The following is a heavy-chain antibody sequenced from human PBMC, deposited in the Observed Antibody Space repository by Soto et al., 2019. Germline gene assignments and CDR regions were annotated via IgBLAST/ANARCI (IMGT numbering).Heavy chain of an antibody. Sequence: QVHLVQSGAEVKKPGSSVRVSCKASGGSLNSYAISWVRQAPGQGLEWMGGFIPKSDTPHYAQKFQDRLTISADKSTTTFYMELSSLTSEDTAVFYCAKRRPHSAGYFFFAMDVWGQGTSVTVSS. CDR1: GGSLNSYA. CDR3: AKRRPHSAGYFFFAMDV. J-gene: IGHJ6*02. D-gene: IGHD2-21*01. V-gene: IGHV1-69*06. CDR2: FIPKSDTP.